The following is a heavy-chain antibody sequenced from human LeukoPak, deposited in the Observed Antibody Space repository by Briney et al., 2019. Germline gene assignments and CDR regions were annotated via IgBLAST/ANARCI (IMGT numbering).Heavy chain of an antibody. CDR3: ARDAPADCSGGSCYSGWFDP. D-gene: IGHD2-15*01. J-gene: IGHJ5*02. Sequence: SETLSLTCTVSGGSISSSSYYWGWIRQPPGKGLEWIGSIYYSGSTYYNPSLKSRVTISVDTSKNQFSLKLSSEAAADTAVYYCARDAPADCSGGSCYSGWFDPWGQGTLVTVSS. CDR1: GGSISSSSYY. CDR2: IYYSGST. V-gene: IGHV4-39*07.